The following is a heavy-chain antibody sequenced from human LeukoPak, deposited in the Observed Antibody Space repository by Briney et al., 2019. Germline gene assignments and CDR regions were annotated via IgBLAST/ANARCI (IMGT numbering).Heavy chain of an antibody. V-gene: IGHV1-2*02. CDR1: GYTFTGYY. Sequence: ASVKVSRKASGYTFTGYYMHWVRQAPGQGLEWMGWINPNSGGTNYAQKVQGRVTMTRDTSISTAYMELSRLRSDDTAVYYCARGARMITFGGVNSNAFDIWGQGTMVTVSS. CDR3: ARGARMITFGGVNSNAFDI. J-gene: IGHJ3*02. CDR2: INPNSGGT. D-gene: IGHD3-16*01.